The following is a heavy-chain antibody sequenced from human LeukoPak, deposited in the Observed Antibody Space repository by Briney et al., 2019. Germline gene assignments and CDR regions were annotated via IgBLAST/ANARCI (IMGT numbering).Heavy chain of an antibody. D-gene: IGHD4-11*01. J-gene: IGHJ5*02. CDR1: VGSISNYY. CDR2: IYYSGST. V-gene: IGHV4-59*01. CDR3: ARSVDYGNYLVVGWFDP. Sequence: SETLSLTCTVSVGSISNYYWSWIRPPPGRGLEWIGYIYYSGSTNYNPSLKGRVTISVDTSKNQFSLKLSSVTAADTAVYYCARSVDYGNYLVVGWFDPWGQGTLVTVSS.